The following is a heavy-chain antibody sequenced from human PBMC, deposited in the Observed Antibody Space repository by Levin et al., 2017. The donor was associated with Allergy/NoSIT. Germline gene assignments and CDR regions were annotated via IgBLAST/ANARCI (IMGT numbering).Heavy chain of an antibody. Sequence: GGSLRLSCAASGFIFSSYAMHWVRQAPGKGLEWVAVISYDGSTTYYPDSVKGRFTISRDSAKNTLYLQMNSLRAEDTAVYYCTRADSSTYSDYWGQGTLVTVSS. V-gene: IGHV3-30-3*01. CDR2: ISYDGSTT. CDR3: TRADSSTYSDY. J-gene: IGHJ4*02. CDR1: GFIFSSYA. D-gene: IGHD3-22*01.